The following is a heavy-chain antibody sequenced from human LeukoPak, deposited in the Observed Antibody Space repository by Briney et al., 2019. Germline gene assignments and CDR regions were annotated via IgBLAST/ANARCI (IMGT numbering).Heavy chain of an antibody. CDR1: GFTFSSYS. J-gene: IGHJ4*02. V-gene: IGHV3-48*02. CDR2: ISSSSTVM. D-gene: IGHD6-13*01. CDR3: ARDPLVLAHYFDY. Sequence: GGSLRLSCAASGFTFSSYSMNWVRQAAGQGLEWVSYISSSSTVMYYADSVKGRFTISRDNAKNSLYLQMNSLRDEDTAVYYCARDPLVLAHYFDYWGQGTLVTVSS.